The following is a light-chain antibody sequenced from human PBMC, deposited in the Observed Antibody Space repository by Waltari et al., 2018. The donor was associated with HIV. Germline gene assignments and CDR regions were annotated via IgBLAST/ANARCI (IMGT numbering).Light chain of an antibody. V-gene: IGLV1-40*01. CDR2: GNS. J-gene: IGLJ2*01. Sequence: QSVLTQPPSVSGAPGQRVTISCTGSSSNIGAGYDVHWYQRVPGTAPKLLIFGNSNRPSGVPDRFSGSKSATSASLAITGLQAEDEADYYCQSYDSSLTVVIFGGGTKLTVL. CDR1: SSNIGAGYD. CDR3: QSYDSSLTVVI.